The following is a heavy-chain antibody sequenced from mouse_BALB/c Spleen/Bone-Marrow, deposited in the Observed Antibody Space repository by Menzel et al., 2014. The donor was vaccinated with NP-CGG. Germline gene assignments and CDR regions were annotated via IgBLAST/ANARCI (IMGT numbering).Heavy chain of an antibody. J-gene: IGHJ3*01. V-gene: IGHV14-3*02. CDR1: GFNIKDTY. Sequence: EVQLKQSGAELVKTGASVKLSCTASGFNIKDTYMHWVKQRPEQGLEWIGRIDPANGNTKYDPQFQGKAIITADTSSNTAYMHRSSLTSEDTSVYYRAAYCYGSSYWFSYWGQGTLGTVSA. CDR2: IDPANGNT. CDR3: AAYCYGSSYWFSY. D-gene: IGHD1-1*01.